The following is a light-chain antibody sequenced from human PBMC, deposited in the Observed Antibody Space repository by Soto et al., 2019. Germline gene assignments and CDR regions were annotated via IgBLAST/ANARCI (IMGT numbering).Light chain of an antibody. CDR1: QSVLYSSNNKNY. V-gene: IGKV4-1*01. CDR3: QQYSITPPT. Sequence: DIVMTQSPDSLAVSLGERATINCKSSQSVLYSSNNKNYLAWYQQKPGQPPKLLIYWASTRESGVPDRFSGSGSVTDFTLTISSLQVEDVAVYCCQQYSITPPTFGQRTKLEIK. J-gene: IGKJ2*01. CDR2: WAS.